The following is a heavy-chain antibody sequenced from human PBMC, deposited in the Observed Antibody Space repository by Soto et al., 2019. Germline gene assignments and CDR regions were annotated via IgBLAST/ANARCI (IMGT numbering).Heavy chain of an antibody. D-gene: IGHD3-9*01. V-gene: IGHV3-48*03. Sequence: EVQLLESGGGLVQPGGSLRLSCAASGFTFGSYEMSWVRQAPGKGLEWLAFISGSGTTIYDADSVKGRFTISRDNAKNTLYLQMNRLRAEDTAIYYCASTIWFYFDHWGQGTLVTVSS. CDR1: GFTFGSYE. J-gene: IGHJ4*02. CDR2: ISGSGTTI. CDR3: ASTIWFYFDH.